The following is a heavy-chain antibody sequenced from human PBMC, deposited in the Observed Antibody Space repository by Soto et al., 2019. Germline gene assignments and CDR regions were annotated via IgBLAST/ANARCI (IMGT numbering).Heavy chain of an antibody. CDR1: GGTFSSYA. V-gene: IGHV1-69*13. CDR2: IIPIFGTA. D-gene: IGHD2-15*01. CDR3: ARGRRIVVVVAATHYGMDV. Sequence: SVKLSCKASGGTFSSYAISWVRQAPGQGLEWMGGIIPIFGTANYAQKFQGGVTITADESTSTAYMELSSLRSEDTAVYYCARGRRIVVVVAATHYGMDVWGQGTTVTVSS. J-gene: IGHJ6*02.